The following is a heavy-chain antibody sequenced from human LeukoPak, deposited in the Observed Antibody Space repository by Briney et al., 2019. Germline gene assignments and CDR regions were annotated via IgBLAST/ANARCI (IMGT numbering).Heavy chain of an antibody. Sequence: GGSLRLSCAASGFTFSSYSMNWVRQAPGKGLEWVSSISSCSSYIYYADSVKGRFTISRDNAKNSLYLQMNSLRTEDTAVYYCATTYSSGDYYFYGMDVWGQGTTVTDSS. D-gene: IGHD6-19*01. CDR2: ISSCSSYI. CDR1: GFTFSSYS. V-gene: IGHV3-21*04. CDR3: ATTYSSGDYYFYGMDV. J-gene: IGHJ6*02.